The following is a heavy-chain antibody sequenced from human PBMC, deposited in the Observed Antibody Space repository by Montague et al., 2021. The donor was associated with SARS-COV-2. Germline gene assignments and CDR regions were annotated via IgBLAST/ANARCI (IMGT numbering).Heavy chain of an antibody. Sequence: SLRLSCAASGFTFSSYEMNWVRQAPGKGLEWVSYISSSGSTIYYADSVKGRFTISRDNAKNSLYLQMNSLGAEDTAVYYCAIYSSGWYGRGFDYWGQGTLVTVSS. CDR2: ISSSGSTI. CDR3: AIYSSGWYGRGFDY. CDR1: GFTFSSYE. J-gene: IGHJ4*02. V-gene: IGHV3-48*03. D-gene: IGHD6-19*01.